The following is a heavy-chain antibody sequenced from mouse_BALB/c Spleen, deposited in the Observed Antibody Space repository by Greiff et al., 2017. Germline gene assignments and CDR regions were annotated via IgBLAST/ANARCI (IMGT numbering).Heavy chain of an antibody. D-gene: IGHD2-4*01. CDR1: GFTFSSYY. V-gene: IGHV5-6-2*01. J-gene: IGHJ3*01. Sequence: EVKLMESGGGLVKLGGSLKLSCAASGFTFSSYYMSWVRQTPEKRLELVAAINSNGGSTYYPDTVKGRFTISRDNAKNTLYLQMSSLKSEDTALYYCARRGLYDYGGFAYWGQGTLVTVSA. CDR3: ARRGLYDYGGFAY. CDR2: INSNGGST.